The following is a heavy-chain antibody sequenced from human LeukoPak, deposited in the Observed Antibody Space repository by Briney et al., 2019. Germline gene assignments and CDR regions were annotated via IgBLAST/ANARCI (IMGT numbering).Heavy chain of an antibody. CDR1: GYSFSAYY. V-gene: IGHV1-46*01. D-gene: IGHD1-26*01. CDR3: ATSGSYHKYYFDY. Sequence: ASVKISCKASGYSFSAYYMHWVRQAPGQGLDWMGVINPSGGSTSYALKFQDRVTVSRDTSTSTVYMGLSSLRSDDTAVYFCATSGSYHKYYFDYWGQGTLVTVSS. CDR2: INPSGGST. J-gene: IGHJ4*02.